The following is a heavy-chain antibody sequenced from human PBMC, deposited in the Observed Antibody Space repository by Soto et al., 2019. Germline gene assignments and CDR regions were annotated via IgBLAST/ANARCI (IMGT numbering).Heavy chain of an antibody. D-gene: IGHD2-8*01. V-gene: IGHV3-23*04. J-gene: IGHJ4*02. CDR2: ISGSGGST. CDR3: AKYWGGVLAPSYFDY. Sequence: EVQLVESGGGLVQPGGSLRLSCAASRFSFSDYAMSWGRQAPGKGLEWVSAISGSGGSTYSADSVEGRFTISRDNSTDTLSLQMNSLRAEDTALYYCAKYWGGVLAPSYFDYWGQGTLDTVSS. CDR1: RFSFSDYA.